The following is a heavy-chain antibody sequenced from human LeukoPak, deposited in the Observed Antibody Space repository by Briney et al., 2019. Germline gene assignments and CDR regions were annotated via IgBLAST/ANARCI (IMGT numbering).Heavy chain of an antibody. Sequence: PSETLSLTCTVSGGSISSSSYYWGWIRQPPGKGLEWIGSIYYSGSTYYNPSLKSRVTISVDTSKNQFSLKLSSVTAADTAVYYCARRYYYGSGSYSPTFWGQGTLVTVSS. J-gene: IGHJ4*02. CDR2: IYYSGST. V-gene: IGHV4-39*07. D-gene: IGHD3-10*01. CDR1: GGSISSSSYY. CDR3: ARRYYYGSGSYSPTF.